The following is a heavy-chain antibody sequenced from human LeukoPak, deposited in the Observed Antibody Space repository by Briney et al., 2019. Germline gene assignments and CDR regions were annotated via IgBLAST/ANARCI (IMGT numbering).Heavy chain of an antibody. CDR1: GYTFTNYG. V-gene: IGHV1-3*01. CDR3: ARVPLHDSSGHYYPH. Sequence: GPVKVSCQTSGYTFTNYGMHWVRQAPGQRLEWMGWINGGNGNAKYSQNFQGRVTIIRDTSASTAYMELSSLRSGDTAVYYCARVPLHDSSGHYYPHWGQGTLVTVSS. J-gene: IGHJ1*01. CDR2: INGGNGNA. D-gene: IGHD3-22*01.